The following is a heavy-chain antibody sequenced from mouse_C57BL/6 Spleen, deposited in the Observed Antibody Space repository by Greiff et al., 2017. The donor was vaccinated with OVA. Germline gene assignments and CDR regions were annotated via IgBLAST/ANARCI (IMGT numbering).Heavy chain of an antibody. D-gene: IGHD1-1*01. CDR1: GFTFSNYW. J-gene: IGHJ1*03. CDR3: TGEDYYGSSYRYFDV. Sequence: EVKLMESGGGLVQPGGSMKLSCVASGFTFSNYWMNWVRQSPEKGLEWVAQIRLKSDNYATHYAESVKGRFTISRDDSKSSVYLQMNNLRAEDTGIYYCTGEDYYGSSYRYFDVWGTGTTVTVSS. V-gene: IGHV6-3*01. CDR2: IRLKSDNYAT.